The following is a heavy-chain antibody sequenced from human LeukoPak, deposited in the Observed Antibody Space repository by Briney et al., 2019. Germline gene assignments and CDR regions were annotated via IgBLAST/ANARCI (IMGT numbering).Heavy chain of an antibody. V-gene: IGHV3-66*01. CDR2: ICSDLTT. CDR1: GFSVSSSY. CDR3: ARGSGWLPDAN. J-gene: IGHJ4*02. D-gene: IGHD5-24*01. Sequence: GSLRLSCAASGFSVSSSYMSWVRQAPGKGLEWVSIICSDLTTYYADSVKGRFTISRDDSKNTLYLQLISLRAEDTAVYYCARGSGWLPDANWGQGALVTVSS.